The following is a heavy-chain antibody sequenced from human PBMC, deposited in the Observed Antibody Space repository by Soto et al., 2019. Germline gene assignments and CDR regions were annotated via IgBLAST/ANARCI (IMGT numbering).Heavy chain of an antibody. V-gene: IGHV1-69*02. Sequence: SVKVSCKASGGTFSSYTISWVRQAPGQGLEWMGRIIPNIGIANYAQKFQGRVTITTDKSTSTAYMELSSLRSEDTAVYYFAGGYFTNGVCPHDAFDIWGQGTMVTVS. CDR1: GGTFSSYT. J-gene: IGHJ3*02. CDR3: AGGYFTNGVCPHDAFDI. CDR2: IIPNIGIA. D-gene: IGHD2-8*01.